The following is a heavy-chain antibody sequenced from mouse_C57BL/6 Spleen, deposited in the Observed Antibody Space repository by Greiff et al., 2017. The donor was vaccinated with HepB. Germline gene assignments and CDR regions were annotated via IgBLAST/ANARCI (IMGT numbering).Heavy chain of an antibody. D-gene: IGHD3-2*02. CDR3: ARELRLGAMDY. CDR2: INPSNGGT. V-gene: IGHV1-53*01. J-gene: IGHJ4*01. Sequence: QVQLHQPGTELVKPGASVKLSCKASGYTFTSYWMHWVKQRPGQGLEWIGNINPSNGGTNYNEKFKSKATLTVDKSSITAYMQLSSLTSEDSAVYYCARELRLGAMDYWGQGTSVTVSS. CDR1: GYTFTSYW.